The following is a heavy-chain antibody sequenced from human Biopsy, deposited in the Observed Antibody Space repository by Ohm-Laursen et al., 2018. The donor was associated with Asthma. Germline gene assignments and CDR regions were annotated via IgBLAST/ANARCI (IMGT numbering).Heavy chain of an antibody. J-gene: IGHJ3*01. Sequence: GASVKVSCKASGYTFISYAIHWVRQAPGQRLEWMGWINAGDGNTKYSQKFQGRVTITRDISASTAYMDLRSLRSEDTAMYYCARTYYDFLTGQVNDAFALWGQGTMVTVSS. V-gene: IGHV1-3*01. CDR2: INAGDGNT. CDR3: ARTYYDFLTGQVNDAFAL. D-gene: IGHD3-9*01. CDR1: GYTFISYA.